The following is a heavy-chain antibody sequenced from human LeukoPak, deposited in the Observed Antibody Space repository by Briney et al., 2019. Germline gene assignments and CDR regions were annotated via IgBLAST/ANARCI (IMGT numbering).Heavy chain of an antibody. CDR2: ICTSGST. CDR3: ARGINYFDY. V-gene: IGHV4-61*02. Sequence: NPSETLSLTCTVSGGSISSGSYYWSWIRQPAGKGLEWIGRICTSGSTNYNPSLKSRVTMSVDTSKNQFSLKLSSVTAADTAVYYCARGINYFDYWGQGTLVTVSS. D-gene: IGHD3-10*01. CDR1: GGSISSGSYY. J-gene: IGHJ4*02.